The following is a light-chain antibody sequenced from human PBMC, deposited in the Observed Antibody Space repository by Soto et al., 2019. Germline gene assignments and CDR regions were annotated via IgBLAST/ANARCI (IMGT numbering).Light chain of an antibody. Sequence: EIVMTHSPSTRSVSPVERATLSCRASHSVNHRLAWYQQKPGQAPRLLIYDTSTRATGIPARFSGSGSGTECTLTISSLQSEDFAVYYCQQYYTTPAINFGQGTRLEIK. CDR3: QQYYTTPAIN. CDR1: HSVNHR. CDR2: DTS. J-gene: IGKJ5*01. V-gene: IGKV3-15*01.